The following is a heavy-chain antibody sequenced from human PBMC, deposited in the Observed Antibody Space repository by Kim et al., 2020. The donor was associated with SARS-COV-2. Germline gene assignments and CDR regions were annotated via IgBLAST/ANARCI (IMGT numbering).Heavy chain of an antibody. CDR3: ARDRGGTQGVFDY. Sequence: SVKVSCKASGGTFSSYAISWVRQAPGQGLEWMGGIIPIFGTANYAQKFQGRVTITADESTSTAYMELSSLRSEDTAVYYCARDRGGTQGVFDYWGQGTLVTVSS. J-gene: IGHJ4*02. V-gene: IGHV1-69*13. CDR2: IIPIFGTA. D-gene: IGHD1-1*01. CDR1: GGTFSSYA.